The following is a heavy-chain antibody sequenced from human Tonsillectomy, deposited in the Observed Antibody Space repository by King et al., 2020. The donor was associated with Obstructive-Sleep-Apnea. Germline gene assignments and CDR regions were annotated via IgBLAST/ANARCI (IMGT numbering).Heavy chain of an antibody. CDR3: AKEDGDYKSPIGY. CDR1: GFTFSSYA. CDR2: ISYDGKNE. Sequence: VQLVESGGGVVQPGRSLRLSCAASGFTFSSYAMHWVRQAPGKGLEWVAVISYDGKNEYYADSVKGRFTISRDNSKNTLYLQMNSLRPEDTAVYYCAKEDGDYKSPIGYWGQGTLVTVSS. J-gene: IGHJ4*02. V-gene: IGHV3-30*04. D-gene: IGHD4/OR15-4a*01.